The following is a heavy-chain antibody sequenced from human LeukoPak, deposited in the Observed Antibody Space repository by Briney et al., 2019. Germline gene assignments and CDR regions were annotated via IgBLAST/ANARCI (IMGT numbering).Heavy chain of an antibody. Sequence: PGGPLRLSCAASGFTFSDYGMTWVRQAPGKGLEWVSTISDGGSITYYADSVKGRFTISRDNAKNSLYLQMNSLRAEDTAVYYCAREGYCSSTSCFSDYWGQGTLVTVSS. J-gene: IGHJ4*02. D-gene: IGHD2-2*01. CDR3: AREGYCSSTSCFSDY. CDR2: ISDGGSIT. CDR1: GFTFSDYG. V-gene: IGHV3-23*01.